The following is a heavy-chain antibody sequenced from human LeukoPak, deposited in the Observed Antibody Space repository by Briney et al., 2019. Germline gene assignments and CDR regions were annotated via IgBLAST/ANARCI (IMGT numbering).Heavy chain of an antibody. Sequence: KPGESLKISCRGSGYSFTTYWIGWVRQMPGKGLEWMGIIYPGDSDTRYSPSFQGQVTMSADKSITTAYLQWSSLKASDTAMYYCARRQGCSSTSCPPDYWGQGTLVTVSS. CDR3: ARRQGCSSTSCPPDY. CDR1: GYSFTTYW. J-gene: IGHJ4*02. V-gene: IGHV5-51*01. CDR2: IYPGDSDT. D-gene: IGHD2-2*01.